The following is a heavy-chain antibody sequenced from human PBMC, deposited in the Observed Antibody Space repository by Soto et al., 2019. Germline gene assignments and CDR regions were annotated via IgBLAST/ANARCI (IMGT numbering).Heavy chain of an antibody. Sequence: SDTLSLTCTVSGGSISSSSYYWGWIRQPPGKGLEWIGSIYYSGSTYYNPSLKSRVTISVDTSKNQFSLKLSSVTAADTAVYYCARQEAAAPTYYFDYWGQGTLVTVSS. J-gene: IGHJ4*02. V-gene: IGHV4-39*01. D-gene: IGHD6-13*01. CDR1: GGSISSSSYY. CDR3: ARQEAAAPTYYFDY. CDR2: IYYSGST.